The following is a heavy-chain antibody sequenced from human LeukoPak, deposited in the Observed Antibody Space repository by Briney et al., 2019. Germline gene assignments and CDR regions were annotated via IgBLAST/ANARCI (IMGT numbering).Heavy chain of an antibody. CDR3: ATPPMATTSGAFDI. CDR1: GYSFTSYW. D-gene: IGHD5-24*01. V-gene: IGHV5-51*01. CDR2: IYPGDSDT. J-gene: IGHJ3*02. Sequence: GESLKISCKGSGYSFTSYWVGWVRQMPGKGLEWMGIIYPGDSDTRYSPSFQGQVTISADKSISTAYLQWNSLKASDTAMYYCATPPMATTSGAFDIWGQGTMVTVSS.